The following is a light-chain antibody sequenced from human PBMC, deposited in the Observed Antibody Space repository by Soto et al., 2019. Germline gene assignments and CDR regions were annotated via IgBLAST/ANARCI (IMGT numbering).Light chain of an antibody. CDR1: QNISSNY. Sequence: EIVLTQSPGTLSLSPGERATLSCRAGQNISSNYLAWYQQKPGQAPRLLIYGASSRATDIPDRFSGGGSGTDFTLTVNRLDPEDFAVYYCQQYDSCPFTFGPGTKVDIK. CDR2: GAS. CDR3: QQYDSCPFT. J-gene: IGKJ3*01. V-gene: IGKV3-20*01.